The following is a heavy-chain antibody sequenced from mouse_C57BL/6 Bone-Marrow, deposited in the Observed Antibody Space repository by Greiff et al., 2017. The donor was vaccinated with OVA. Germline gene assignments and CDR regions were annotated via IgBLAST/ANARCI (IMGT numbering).Heavy chain of an antibody. J-gene: IGHJ4*01. CDR2: ISNGGGST. D-gene: IGHD2-1*01. CDR3: ARHDYGNYYYAMDY. CDR1: GFTFSDYY. V-gene: IGHV5-12*01. Sequence: EVQVVESGGGLVQPGGSLKLSCAASGFTFSDYYMYWVRQTPEKRLEWVAYISNGGGSTYYPDTVKGRFTISRDNAKNTLYLQMSRLKSEDTAMYYCARHDYGNYYYAMDYWGQGTSVTVSS.